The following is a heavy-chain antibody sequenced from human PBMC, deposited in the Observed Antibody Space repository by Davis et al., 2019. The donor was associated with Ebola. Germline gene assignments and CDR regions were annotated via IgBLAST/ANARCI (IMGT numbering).Heavy chain of an antibody. CDR2: IYDRST. CDR3: ATTQWLREFDN. CDR1: GFTVSSNN. Sequence: GESLKISCAASGFTVSSNNMSWVRQAPGKGLEWVSVIYDRSTAYADSVRGRFTISRDKSNNTLYLDMNSLRVDDTAVYYCATTQWLREFDNWGQGTLVTVSS. J-gene: IGHJ4*02. V-gene: IGHV3-53*05. D-gene: IGHD6-19*01.